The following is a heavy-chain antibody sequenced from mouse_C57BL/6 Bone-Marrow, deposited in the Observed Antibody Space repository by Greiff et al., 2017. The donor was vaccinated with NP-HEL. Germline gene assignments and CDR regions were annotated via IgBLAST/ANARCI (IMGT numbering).Heavy chain of an antibody. J-gene: IGHJ4*01. CDR2: IHPKSGST. Sequence: VQLQQPGAELVKPGASVKLSCKASGYTFTSYWMHWVKQRPGQGLEWIGMIHPKSGSTNYNEKFKSKATLTVDKSSSTAYMQLSSLTSEDSAVYYCARYSCYAMDYWGQGTSVTVSS. CDR1: GYTFTSYW. CDR3: ARYSCYAMDY. V-gene: IGHV1-64*01. D-gene: IGHD2-12*01.